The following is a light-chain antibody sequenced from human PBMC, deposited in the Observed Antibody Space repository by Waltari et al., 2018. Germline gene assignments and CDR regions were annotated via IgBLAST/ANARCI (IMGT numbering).Light chain of an antibody. CDR3: NSYTNSGTYV. J-gene: IGLJ1*01. V-gene: IGLV2-14*03. Sequence: QSALTQPASVSGSPGQSITISCTGTRSDVGTHNYVSWYQQRPGKAPDLIIFDVSNRPSCVSIRFSGSKSGNTASLTISGLQAEDEADYYCNSYTNSGTYVFGSGTKVTVL. CDR2: DVS. CDR1: RSDVGTHNY.